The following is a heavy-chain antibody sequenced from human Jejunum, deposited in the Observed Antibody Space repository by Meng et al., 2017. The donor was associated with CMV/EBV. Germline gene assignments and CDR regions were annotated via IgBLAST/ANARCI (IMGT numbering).Heavy chain of an antibody. CDR2: IGAYNGNT. V-gene: IGHV1-18*01. CDR1: GSTFPTSG. Sequence: SGSTFPTSGIHWVRQAPGQRLEWMGWIGAYNGNTQYADTLQGRLTMTTDTSTATPFMELKSLRFDDTAIYYCARDPHEFWSSYFFDFWGQATLVTVSS. CDR3: ARDPHEFWSSYFFDF. J-gene: IGHJ5*01. D-gene: IGHD3-3*01.